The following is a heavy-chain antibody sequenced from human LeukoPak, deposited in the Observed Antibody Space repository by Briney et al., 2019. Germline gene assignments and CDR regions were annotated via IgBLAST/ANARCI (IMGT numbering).Heavy chain of an antibody. CDR1: GFTFSNYA. J-gene: IGHJ1*01. CDR2: ISVGGEST. D-gene: IGHD1-7*01. V-gene: IGHV3-23*01. CDR3: GKYHRWNYGAQYFQH. Sequence: GGSLRLSCAASGFTFSNYAMNWVRQAPGKGLEWVSAISVGGESTYYADSVKGRFTISRDNSKNTLFLQMNSLRAEDTAVYYCGKYHRWNYGAQYFQHWGQGTLVTVSS.